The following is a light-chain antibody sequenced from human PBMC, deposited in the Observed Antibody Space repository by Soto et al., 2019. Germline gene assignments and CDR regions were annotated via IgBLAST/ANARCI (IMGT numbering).Light chain of an antibody. CDR3: QQRSTSIT. V-gene: IGKV3-11*01. CDR1: QTVSSY. CDR2: DAS. J-gene: IGKJ5*01. Sequence: ILLTQSPATLSLWPGETAILSCRASQTVSSYLSWYQHKPGQAPRLLIYDASKRAPGIPARFSGSGSGTDFTLTISSLEPEDFAVYYCQQRSTSITFGQGTRLEIE.